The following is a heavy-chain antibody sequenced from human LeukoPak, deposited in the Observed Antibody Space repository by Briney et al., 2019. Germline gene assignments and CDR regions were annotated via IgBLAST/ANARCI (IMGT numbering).Heavy chain of an antibody. D-gene: IGHD6-13*01. CDR1: GFTFSSYW. V-gene: IGHV3-7*03. J-gene: IGHJ5*02. CDR3: ARLRIAAAGWFDP. Sequence: GGSLRLSCAASGFTFSSYWMSWVRQAPGKGLEWVANIKQDGSEKYYVDSVKGRFTISRDNAKNSLYLQMNSLRAKDTAVYYCARLRIAAAGWFDPWGQGTLVTVSS. CDR2: IKQDGSEK.